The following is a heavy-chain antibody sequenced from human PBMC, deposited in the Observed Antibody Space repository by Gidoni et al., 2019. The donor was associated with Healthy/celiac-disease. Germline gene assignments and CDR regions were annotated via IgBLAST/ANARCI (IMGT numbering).Heavy chain of an antibody. J-gene: IGHJ4*02. CDR2: ISGSGGST. CDR3: AKIPMVRGVMYYFDY. CDR1: GFPFSSYD. Sequence: EVQLLESGGGLVQRGGSLRLSCAASGFPFSSYDMSWVRQAPGKGLEWVSAISGSGGSTYYADSVKGRFTISRDNSKNTLYLQMNSLRAEDTAVYYCAKIPMVRGVMYYFDYWGQGTLVTVSS. V-gene: IGHV3-23*01. D-gene: IGHD3-10*01.